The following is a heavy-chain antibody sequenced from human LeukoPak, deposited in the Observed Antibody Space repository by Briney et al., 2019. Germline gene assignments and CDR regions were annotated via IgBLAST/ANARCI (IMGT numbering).Heavy chain of an antibody. CDR3: ARGGYNHGFDI. J-gene: IGHJ3*02. Sequence: GGSLRLSCAASGFAFSNYEMNWVRQAPGKGLVWVSRIDNDGRDTIYADSVKGRFTISRDNAKNTLYLQMNSLRAEDTAVYYCARGGYNHGFDIWGQGTMVTVSS. CDR2: IDNDGRDT. CDR1: GFAFSNYE. D-gene: IGHD5-24*01. V-gene: IGHV3-74*01.